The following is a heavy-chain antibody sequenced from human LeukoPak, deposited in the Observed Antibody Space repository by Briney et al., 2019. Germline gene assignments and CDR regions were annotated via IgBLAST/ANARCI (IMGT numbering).Heavy chain of an antibody. CDR2: IIPIFGTA. J-gene: IGHJ6*03. CDR3: ASGLVIMTYYYYMDV. D-gene: IGHD3/OR15-3a*01. Sequence: WASVKVSCKASGGTFSSYAISWVRQAPGQGLEWMGGIIPIFGTANYAQKFQGRVTITADESTSTAYMELSSLRSEDTAVYYCASGLVIMTYYYYMDVWGKGTTVTISS. V-gene: IGHV1-69*13. CDR1: GGTFSSYA.